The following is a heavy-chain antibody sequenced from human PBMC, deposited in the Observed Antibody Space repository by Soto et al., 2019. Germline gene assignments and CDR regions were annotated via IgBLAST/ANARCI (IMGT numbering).Heavy chain of an antibody. D-gene: IGHD1-1*01. CDR2: ITHSGGI. V-gene: IGHV4-34*01. J-gene: IGHJ2*01. CDR3: ARLFAGATGNWYFDL. CDR1: GGSFSGYY. Sequence: QVQLQQWGAGLLKPSETLSLTCAVYGGSFSGYYWSWVRQPPGKGLEWIGEITHSGGINYNPSLNSRVTMSLDTSKNQFSLRLNSVSDADTAVYYCARLFAGATGNWYFDLWGRGTLDTVSS.